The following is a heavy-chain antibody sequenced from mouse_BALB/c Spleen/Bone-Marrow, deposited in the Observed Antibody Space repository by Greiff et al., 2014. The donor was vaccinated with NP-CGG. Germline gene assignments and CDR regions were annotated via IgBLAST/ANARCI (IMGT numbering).Heavy chain of an antibody. CDR3: ARSGYWYFDV. CDR2: INPSNGRT. D-gene: IGHD3-1*01. Sequence: QVQLQQSGAELVKPGASVKLSCKASGYTFTSYWMHWVKQRPRQGLEWIGEINPSNGRTNYVEKFKSKATLSGDKSSSTVYMQLSSLTSEDSAVYYCARSGYWYFDVWGAGTTVTVSA. CDR1: GYTFTSYW. V-gene: IGHV1S81*02. J-gene: IGHJ1*01.